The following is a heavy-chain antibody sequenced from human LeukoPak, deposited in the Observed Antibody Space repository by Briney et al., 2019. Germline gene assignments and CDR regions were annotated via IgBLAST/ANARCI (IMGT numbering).Heavy chain of an antibody. J-gene: IGHJ4*02. CDR1: GGSISSGGYY. V-gene: IGHV4-31*03. D-gene: IGHD3-9*01. Sequence: SQTLSLTCTVSGGSISSGGYYWSWIRQHPGKGLEWIGYIYYSGSTYYNPSLKSRVTISVDTSKNQFSLKLGSVTAADTAVYYCARATSQYYDILTGFLFDYWGQGTLVTVSS. CDR2: IYYSGST. CDR3: ARATSQYYDILTGFLFDY.